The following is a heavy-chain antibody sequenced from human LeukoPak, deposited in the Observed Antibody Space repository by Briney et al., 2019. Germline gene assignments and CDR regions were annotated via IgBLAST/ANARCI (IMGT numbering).Heavy chain of an antibody. J-gene: IGHJ4*02. Sequence: SETLSLTCAVYGGSFSGFYWSWIRQPPGKGREWIGEINHSESTNYNPSLKSRVTISVDTSKNQFSLKLSSVTAADTALYYCGRAMSITARLQTIFDYWGQGPLVTVSS. CDR2: INHSEST. D-gene: IGHD6-6*01. CDR3: GRAMSITARLQTIFDY. V-gene: IGHV4-34*01. CDR1: GGSFSGFY.